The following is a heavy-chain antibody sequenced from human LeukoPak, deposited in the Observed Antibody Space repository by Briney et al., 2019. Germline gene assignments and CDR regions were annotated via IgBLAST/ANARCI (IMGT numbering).Heavy chain of an antibody. Sequence: ASVKVSCKASGGTFSSYAISWVRQAPGQGLEWMGRIIPILGIANYAQKFQGRVTVTADKSTSTAYMELSSLRSEDTAVYYCARGRIAAAGTDYWGQGTLVNVSS. J-gene: IGHJ4*02. D-gene: IGHD6-13*01. CDR1: GGTFSSYA. V-gene: IGHV1-69*04. CDR2: IIPILGIA. CDR3: ARGRIAAAGTDY.